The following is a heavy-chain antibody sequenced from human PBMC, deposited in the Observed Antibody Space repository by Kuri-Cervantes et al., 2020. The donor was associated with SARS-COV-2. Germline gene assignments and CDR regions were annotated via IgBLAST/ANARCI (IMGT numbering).Heavy chain of an antibody. J-gene: IGHJ4*02. CDR3: ARRIGSSSPYHYFDY. CDR2: INHSGNT. V-gene: IGHV4-34*01. D-gene: IGHD6-13*01. CDR1: DGSFSGYY. Sequence: SQTLALTCVVYDGSFSGYYWSWIRQPPGKGLEWIGEINHSGNTKYNPSLKSRVTISVDTSKNQFSLRLTSVTAADTAVYYCARRIGSSSPYHYFDYWGQGAVVTVSS.